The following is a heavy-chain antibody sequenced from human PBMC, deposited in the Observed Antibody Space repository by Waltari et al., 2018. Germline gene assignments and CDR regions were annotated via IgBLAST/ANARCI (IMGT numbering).Heavy chain of an antibody. CDR3: AREGTDDYYYMDV. Sequence: QVQLQESGPGLVKPSETLSLTCTVSGGSISRYYWSWIRQPPGKGLEWIGYIYYSGSTNYNPSLKSRVTISVDTSKNQFSLKLSSVTAADTAVYYCAREGTDDYYYMDVWGKGTTVTVSS. D-gene: IGHD2-21*02. V-gene: IGHV4-59*01. CDR1: GGSISRYY. CDR2: IYYSGST. J-gene: IGHJ6*03.